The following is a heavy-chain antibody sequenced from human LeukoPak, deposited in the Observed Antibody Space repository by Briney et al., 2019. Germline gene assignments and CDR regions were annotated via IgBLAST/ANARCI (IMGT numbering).Heavy chain of an antibody. CDR3: ARKGSGTYAFDY. D-gene: IGHD1-26*01. CDR2: IYNSGST. J-gene: IGHJ4*02. CDR1: GYSISSSNW. V-gene: IGHV4-28*01. Sequence: SDTLSLTCAVSGYSISSSNWWGWIRQPPGKGLEWIGYIYNSGSTYDNPSLKSRVTMSVDTSTNQFALKLSSVTAVDTAVYYCARKGSGTYAFDYWGQGTLVTVSS.